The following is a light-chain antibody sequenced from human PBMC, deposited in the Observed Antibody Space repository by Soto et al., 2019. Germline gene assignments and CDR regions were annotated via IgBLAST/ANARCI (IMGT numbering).Light chain of an antibody. CDR2: AAS. J-gene: IGKJ1*01. Sequence: DIQMTQSPSSLSASVGARVTITCRASQGIGNDLGWYQLKPGKAPKRLIYAASSLQSGVPSRFSGSGSGTDFTLTVSSLQPDDFATYYCLQHNSYPRTFGQGTKVEIK. V-gene: IGKV1-17*01. CDR3: LQHNSYPRT. CDR1: QGIGND.